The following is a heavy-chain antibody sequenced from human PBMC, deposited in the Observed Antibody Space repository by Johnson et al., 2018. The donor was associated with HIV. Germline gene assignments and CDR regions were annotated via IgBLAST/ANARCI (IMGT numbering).Heavy chain of an antibody. V-gene: IGHV3-20*04. CDR3: ARDLKGWGLPEDAFDI. D-gene: IGHD2-21*01. J-gene: IGHJ3*02. Sequence: MLLVESGGRVVRPGGSLRLSCAASGFTFEDYGMSWVREAPGKGLEWVSGINWNGGSTGYVDSVKGRFTISRDNAKNSLYLQMNSLGAEDTALYYRARDLKGWGLPEDAFDIWGQGTMVTVSA. CDR1: GFTFEDYG. CDR2: INWNGGST.